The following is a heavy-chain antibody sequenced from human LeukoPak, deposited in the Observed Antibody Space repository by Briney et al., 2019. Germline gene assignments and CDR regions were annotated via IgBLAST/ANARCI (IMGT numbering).Heavy chain of an antibody. CDR1: GGSFGGYY. V-gene: IGHV4-34*01. D-gene: IGHD3-22*01. CDR2: INHSGST. CDR3: ARAAYYYDSSGYYPFDY. J-gene: IGHJ4*02. Sequence: PETLSLTCSVYGGSFGGYYWSWIRQPPGKGLEWIGEINHSGSTNYNPSLKSRVTMSVDTSKNQFSLKLSSVTAADTAVYYCARAAYYYDSSGYYPFDYWGQGTLVTVSS.